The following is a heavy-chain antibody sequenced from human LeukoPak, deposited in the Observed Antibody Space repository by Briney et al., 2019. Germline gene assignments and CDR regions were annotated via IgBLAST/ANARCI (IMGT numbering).Heavy chain of an antibody. CDR3: ARKGWDILTGYYKRTQYFDY. CDR1: GYSFTSYW. D-gene: IGHD3-9*01. Sequence: GESLRISCKGSGYSFTSYWISWVRQMPGKGLEWMGRIDPSDSYTNYSPSFQGHVTISADKSISTAYLQWSSLKASDTAMYYCARKGWDILTGYYKRTQYFDYWGQGTLVTVSS. V-gene: IGHV5-10-1*01. CDR2: IDPSDSYT. J-gene: IGHJ4*02.